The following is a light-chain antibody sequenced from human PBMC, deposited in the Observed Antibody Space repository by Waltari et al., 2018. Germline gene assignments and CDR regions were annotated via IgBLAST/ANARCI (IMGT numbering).Light chain of an antibody. Sequence: QSVLTQPPSVSRAPGQSVTISCTGSSSNTGAGYDVHWYPQLPGTAPKLLIYGNSNRPSGVPDRFSGSKSGTSASLAITGLQAEDEADYYCQSYDSSLSGWVFGGGTKLTVL. CDR3: QSYDSSLSGWV. CDR1: SSNTGAGYD. CDR2: GNS. V-gene: IGLV1-40*01. J-gene: IGLJ3*02.